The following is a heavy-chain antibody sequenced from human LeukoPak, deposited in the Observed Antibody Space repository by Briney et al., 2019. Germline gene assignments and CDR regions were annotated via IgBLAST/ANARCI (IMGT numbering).Heavy chain of an antibody. CDR1: GYTLTELS. Sequence: GASVKVSCKVSGYTLTELSMHWVRQAPGKGLEWMGGFDPEDGETIYAQKFQGRVTMTEDTSTDTAYMELSSLRSEDTAVYYCATGMYHYDSGSYYKTTFFVYWGQGSLVIVSS. V-gene: IGHV1-24*01. D-gene: IGHD3-10*01. CDR3: ATGMYHYDSGSYYKTTFFVY. CDR2: FDPEDGET. J-gene: IGHJ4*02.